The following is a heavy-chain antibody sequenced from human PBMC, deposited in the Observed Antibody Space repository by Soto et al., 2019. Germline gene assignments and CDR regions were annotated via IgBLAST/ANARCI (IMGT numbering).Heavy chain of an antibody. CDR1: GFSLTSCGVG. J-gene: IGHJ5*02. V-gene: IGHV2-5*01. CDR3: AHKDYYFARRTYYNVRWFDP. D-gene: IGHD3-10*01. CDR2: VYWSDEK. Sequence: SGPTLVNPTQTLTLTCAFSGFSLTSCGVGVAWIRQPPGKALEWLALVYWSDEKRYSPSLKNRLTITKDTSKNEVVLTMINMDPLDTATYYCAHKDYYFARRTYYNVRWFDPWGQGILVTVSS.